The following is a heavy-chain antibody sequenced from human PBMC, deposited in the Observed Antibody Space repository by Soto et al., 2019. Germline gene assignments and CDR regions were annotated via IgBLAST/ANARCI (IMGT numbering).Heavy chain of an antibody. CDR2: ISSSSSYI. J-gene: IGHJ3*02. CDR3: ARDPRSSGWQLFAFDI. Sequence: GGSLRLSCAASGFTFSSYSMNWVRQAPGKGLEWVSSISSSSSYIYYADSVKGRFTISRDNAKNSLYLQMNSLRAEDTAVYYCARDPRSSGWQLFAFDIWGQGTMVTVSS. D-gene: IGHD6-19*01. CDR1: GFTFSSYS. V-gene: IGHV3-21*01.